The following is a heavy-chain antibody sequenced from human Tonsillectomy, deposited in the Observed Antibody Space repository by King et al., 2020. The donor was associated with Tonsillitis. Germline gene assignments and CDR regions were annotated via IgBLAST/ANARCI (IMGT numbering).Heavy chain of an antibody. CDR2: ISAYNGNT. J-gene: IGHJ4*02. D-gene: IGHD3-22*01. V-gene: IGHV1-18*01. CDR3: ARDRNYYDSSGYLGLY. CDR1: GYTFTSYG. Sequence: VQLVESGAEVKKPGASVKVSCKASGYTFTSYGISWVRQAPGQGLEWMGWISAYNGNTNYAQKLQGRVTMTTDTSTSTAYIERRSLRSDDTAVYYCARDRNYYDSSGYLGLYWGQGTLVTVSS.